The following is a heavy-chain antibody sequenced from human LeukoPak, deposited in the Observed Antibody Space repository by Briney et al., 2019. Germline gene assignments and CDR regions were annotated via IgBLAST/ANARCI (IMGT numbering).Heavy chain of an antibody. V-gene: IGHV1-18*04. D-gene: IGHD6-19*01. CDR1: GYTFTDRY. CDR2: ISAYNGDT. CDR3: ARDPSNTSGWKTWFDP. Sequence: ASVKVSCKASGYTFTDRYIHWVRQAPGQGLEWMGWISAYNGDTKYAQNLQGRVTLTTYTSTTTAYLELRSLRSDDTAVYYCARDPSNTSGWKTWFDPWGQGTLVTVSS. J-gene: IGHJ5*02.